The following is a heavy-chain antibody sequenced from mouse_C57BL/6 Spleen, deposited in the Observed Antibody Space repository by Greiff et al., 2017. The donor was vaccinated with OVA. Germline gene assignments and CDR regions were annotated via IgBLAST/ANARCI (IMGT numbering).Heavy chain of an antibody. Sequence: VKLQQSGAELARPGASVKMSCKVSGYTFTSYTMHWVKQRPGRGLEWIGYINPSSGYTKYNQKFKDKATLTVDKSSSTAYIQLSSLTSEDSAIYYCARALLHYYAMDYWGQGTSVTVSS. CDR2: INPSSGYT. CDR3: ARALLHYYAMDY. D-gene: IGHD1-1*01. CDR1: GYTFTSYT. V-gene: IGHV1-4*01. J-gene: IGHJ4*01.